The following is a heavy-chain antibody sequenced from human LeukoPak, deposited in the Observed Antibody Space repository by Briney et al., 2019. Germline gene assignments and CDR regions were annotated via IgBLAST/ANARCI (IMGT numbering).Heavy chain of an antibody. CDR1: GFTFSSYG. J-gene: IGHJ4*02. CDR2: ISYDGSNR. Sequence: GGSLRLSCAASGFTFSSYGMHWVRQAPGKGLEWVAVISYDGSNRYYADSMKGRFTISRDNSKNTLYLQMNSLRAEDTAVYYCAKNRLEIFGGGDYWGQGTLVTVSS. V-gene: IGHV3-30*18. D-gene: IGHD3-3*01. CDR3: AKNRLEIFGGGDY.